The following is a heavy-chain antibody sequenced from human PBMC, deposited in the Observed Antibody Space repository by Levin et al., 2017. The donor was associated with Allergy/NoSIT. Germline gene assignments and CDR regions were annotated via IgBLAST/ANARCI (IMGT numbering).Heavy chain of an antibody. D-gene: IGHD4/OR15-4a*01. CDR1: SGSISSYF. V-gene: IGHV4-59*01. J-gene: IGHJ4*02. CDR2: LDYTGNT. CDR3: ARGSDYGGGVLYFDF. Sequence: SQTLSLTCTVSSGSISSYFWSWIRQPPGKGLEWIGYLDYTGNTNKNPSLKSRVSMSIDMSSNYFSLRLSSVTAADTAVYYCARGSDYGGGVLYFDFWGQGSLVTVSS.